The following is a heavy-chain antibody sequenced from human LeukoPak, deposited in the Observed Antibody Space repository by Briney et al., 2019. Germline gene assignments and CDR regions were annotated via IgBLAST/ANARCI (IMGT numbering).Heavy chain of an antibody. CDR2: VNSDTGGT. Sequence: ASVKVSCKASGYTFTDYYVHWVQQAPGQGLEWMGPVNSDTGGTNYAQKFQGRVTMTRDTSINTAYMELSRLTPDDTAIYYCARVGPTSYFDYWGQGTLVTVSS. CDR1: GYTFTDYY. J-gene: IGHJ4*02. CDR3: ARVGPTSYFDY. V-gene: IGHV1-2*06.